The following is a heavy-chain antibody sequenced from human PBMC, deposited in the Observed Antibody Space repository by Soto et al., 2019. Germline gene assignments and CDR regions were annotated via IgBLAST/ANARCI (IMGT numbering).Heavy chain of an antibody. CDR2: INHSGST. V-gene: IGHV4-34*01. Sequence: SETLSLTCAVYGGSFSGYYWSWIRQPPGKGLEWIGEINHSGSTNYNPSLKSRVTISVDTSKNQFSLKLSPVTAADTAVYYCARKGGHSLYYYYYYYMDVWGKGTTVTVSS. J-gene: IGHJ6*03. D-gene: IGHD2-21*01. CDR1: GGSFSGYY. CDR3: ARKGGHSLYYYYYYYMDV.